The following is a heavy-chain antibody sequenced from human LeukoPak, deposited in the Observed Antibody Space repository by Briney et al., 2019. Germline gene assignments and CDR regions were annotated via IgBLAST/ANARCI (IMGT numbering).Heavy chain of an antibody. Sequence: PSETLSLTCALCGGSFNDYYWSWIRQPPGKGLEWIGEINHSGSTNYNPSLKSRVTISVDTSKNQFSLKLSSVTAADTAVYYCASLHQVRGLTVFDYWGQGALVTVSS. CDR1: GGSFNDYY. CDR3: ASLHQVRGLTVFDY. V-gene: IGHV4-34*01. CDR2: INHSGST. J-gene: IGHJ4*02. D-gene: IGHD3-10*01.